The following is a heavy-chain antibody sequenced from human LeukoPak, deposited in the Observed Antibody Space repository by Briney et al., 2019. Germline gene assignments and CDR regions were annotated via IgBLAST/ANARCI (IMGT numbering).Heavy chain of an antibody. D-gene: IGHD2-15*01. CDR2: ISSSSSYI. J-gene: IGHJ4*02. CDR3: ARDVEDIVVVVAATWNDY. CDR1: GFTFSSYS. V-gene: IGHV3-21*01. Sequence: PGGSLRLACAASGFTFSSYSMNWVRQAPGRVLEWVSSISSSSSYIYYADSVKGRFTISRDNAKNSLYLQMNSLRAEDTAVYYCARDVEDIVVVVAATWNDYWGQGTLVTVSS.